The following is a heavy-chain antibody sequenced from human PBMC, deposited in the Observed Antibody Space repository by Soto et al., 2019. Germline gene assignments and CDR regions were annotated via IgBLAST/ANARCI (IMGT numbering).Heavy chain of an antibody. CDR1: GYSFARHW. CDR3: ARILRPADFFDAFGI. D-gene: IGHD2-2*01. CDR2: IYPTDSDT. V-gene: IGHV5-51*01. J-gene: IGHJ3*02. Sequence: GESLKISCTASGYSFARHWIAWVRQIPGNGLEWMGIIYPTDSDTKYSPSFQGQVTISADTSISTAYLQWSGLEASDTAMYYCARILRPADFFDAFGIWGQGTMVTVSS.